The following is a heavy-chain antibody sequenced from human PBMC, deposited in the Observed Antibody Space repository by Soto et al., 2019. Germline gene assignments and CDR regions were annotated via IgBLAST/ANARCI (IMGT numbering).Heavy chain of an antibody. D-gene: IGHD3-3*01. J-gene: IGHJ5*02. CDR2: IYYSGST. V-gene: IGHV4-39*01. CDR3: AKNVLRFLESMNWFDP. Sequence: TLSLTCTVSGGSISSSSYYWGWIRQPPGKGLEWIGSIYYSGSTYYNPSLKSRVTISVDTSKNQFSLKLSSVTAADTAVYYCAKNVLRFLESMNWFDPWGQGTLVTVSS. CDR1: GGSISSSSYY.